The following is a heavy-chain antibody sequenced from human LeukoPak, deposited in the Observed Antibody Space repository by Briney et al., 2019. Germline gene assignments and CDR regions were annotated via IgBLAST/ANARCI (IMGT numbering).Heavy chain of an antibody. V-gene: IGHV3-7*01. J-gene: IGHJ3*02. CDR3: ARDDHDSSGYYPWAFDI. CDR1: GFTFSSYW. Sequence: GGSLRLSCAASGFTFSSYWMSWVRQAPGKGLEWVANIKQDGSEKYYVDSVKGRFTISRDNAKNSLYLQMNSLRAEDTAVYYCARDDHDSSGYYPWAFDIWGQGTMVTVSS. CDR2: IKQDGSEK. D-gene: IGHD3-22*01.